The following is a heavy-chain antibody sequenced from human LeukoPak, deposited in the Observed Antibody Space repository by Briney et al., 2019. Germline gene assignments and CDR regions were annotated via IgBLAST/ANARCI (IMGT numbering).Heavy chain of an antibody. V-gene: IGHV1-2*02. D-gene: IGHD3-3*01. CDR2: INPNSGGT. CDR3: ARDPTPYYDFWSGYYQGNWFDP. CDR1: GYTFTGYY. J-gene: IGHJ5*02. Sequence: ASVKVSCKASGYTFTGYYMHWVRQAPGQGLEWMGWINPNSGGTNYAQKFQGRVTMTRDTSTSTAYMELSRLRSDDTAVYYCARDPTPYYDFWSGYYQGNWFDPWGQGTLVTVSS.